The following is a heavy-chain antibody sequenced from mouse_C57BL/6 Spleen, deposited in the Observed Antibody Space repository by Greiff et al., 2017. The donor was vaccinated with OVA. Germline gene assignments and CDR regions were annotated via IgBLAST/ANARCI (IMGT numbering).Heavy chain of an antibody. Sequence: EVKLVESGGDLVKPGGSLKLSCAASGFTFSSYGMSWVRQTPDTRLEWVATISSGGSYTYYPDSVKGRFTISSDNAKHTLYLQMSGLKSEDTAMYYCARREYDNWGQGTTLTVSS. J-gene: IGHJ2*01. CDR3: ARREYDN. CDR1: GFTFSSYG. CDR2: ISSGGSYT. D-gene: IGHD5-1*01. V-gene: IGHV5-6*02.